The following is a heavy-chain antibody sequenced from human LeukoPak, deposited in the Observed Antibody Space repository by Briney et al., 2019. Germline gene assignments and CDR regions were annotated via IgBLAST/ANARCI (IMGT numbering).Heavy chain of an antibody. V-gene: IGHV3-53*01. J-gene: IGHJ4*02. D-gene: IGHD6-6*01. Sequence: PGGSLRLSCAASGFTVSSTYMSWVRQAPGKGLEWVSVICSGGSTCYADSVKGRFTISRDNSKNTLYLQMNSLRAEDTAVYYCARDRLYSSSSEDYWGQGTLVTVSS. CDR3: ARDRLYSSSSEDY. CDR1: GFTVSSTY. CDR2: ICSGGST.